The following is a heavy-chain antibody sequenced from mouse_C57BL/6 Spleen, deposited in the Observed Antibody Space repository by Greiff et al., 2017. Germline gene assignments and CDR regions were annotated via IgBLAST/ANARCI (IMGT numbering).Heavy chain of an antibody. D-gene: IGHD3-2*02. Sequence: QVQLKESGAELVKPGALVKIFRKASGYALSSYWMNRVKQRPGKGPEWNGQIYSGDGDTNYNGKFKGKATLTADKSSSTTYIQLSGMTSEDSAVNFSARSSSSGYSNYFDYWGQGTTLTVSS. V-gene: IGHV1-80*01. CDR3: ARSSSSGYSNYFDY. CDR1: GYALSSYW. CDR2: IYSGDGDT. J-gene: IGHJ2*01.